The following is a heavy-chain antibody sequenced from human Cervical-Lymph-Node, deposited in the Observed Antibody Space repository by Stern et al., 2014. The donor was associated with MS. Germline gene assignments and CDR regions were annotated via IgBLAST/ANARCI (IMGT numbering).Heavy chain of an antibody. J-gene: IGHJ3*01. Sequence: QVQLGQSGAEVKKPGASVKVSCKASGYTFTTYYMHSVRQAPGQGLEWMGMIYPSGGSTSYAPKFQGRVTMTRDTSTSTIYMELSSLRSEDTAIYYCARDRFAFDFWGQGTMVTVSS. CDR2: IYPSGGST. CDR3: ARDRFAFDF. CDR1: GYTFTTYY. V-gene: IGHV1-46*01.